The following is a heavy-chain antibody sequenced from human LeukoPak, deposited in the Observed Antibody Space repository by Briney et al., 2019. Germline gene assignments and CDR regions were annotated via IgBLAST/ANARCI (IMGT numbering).Heavy chain of an antibody. CDR3: AREGHGSGSYWDY. Sequence: GGSLRLSCAASGFTVSSNYMSWVRQAPGKGLEWVSVIYSGGSTYYADSVNGRFTISRDNSKNTLYLQMNSLRAEDTAVYYCAREGHGSGSYWDYWGQGPLVTVSS. D-gene: IGHD3-10*01. J-gene: IGHJ4*02. V-gene: IGHV3-53*01. CDR1: GFTVSSNY. CDR2: IYSGGST.